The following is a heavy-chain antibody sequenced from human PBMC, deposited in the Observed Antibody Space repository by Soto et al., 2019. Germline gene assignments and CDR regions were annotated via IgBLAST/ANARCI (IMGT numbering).Heavy chain of an antibody. D-gene: IGHD6-25*01. Sequence: QVQLVQSGTEVKKPGASVNVSCKAFGYTFTSYGFSWVRQVPVQGLEWLGWISAFNGDTQYAQTMKGRLTVITDTSTTTVHMELRSLTPADTAVYYCAREAGWQRMVPYDWGQGTLVTVS. V-gene: IGHV1-18*04. CDR3: AREAGWQRMVPYD. CDR1: GYTFTSYG. CDR2: ISAFNGDT. J-gene: IGHJ4*02.